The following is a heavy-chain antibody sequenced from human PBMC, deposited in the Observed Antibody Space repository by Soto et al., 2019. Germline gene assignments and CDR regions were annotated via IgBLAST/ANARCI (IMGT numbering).Heavy chain of an antibody. V-gene: IGHV4-34*01. Sequence: SDTLSLTCAFYGFAFGGYYWPLVRQAPGKGLEWIGEKEHGGSTTYNPSLQSRVSISLDLVRKQVSLQLTSVTAADTATYYCARGHIVSSNFYYMEVWGKGTTVTVSS. CDR2: KEHGGST. CDR3: ARGHIVSSNFYYMEV. CDR1: GFAFGGYY. J-gene: IGHJ6*03. D-gene: IGHD3-16*02.